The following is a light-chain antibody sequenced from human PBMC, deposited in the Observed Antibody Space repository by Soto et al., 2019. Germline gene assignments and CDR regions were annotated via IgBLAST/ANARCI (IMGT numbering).Light chain of an antibody. CDR1: QSVSGNY. CDR3: QQYGSSPPYT. J-gene: IGKJ2*01. V-gene: IGKV3-20*01. CDR2: VSA. Sequence: EIVLTQSPGILSLSPGERATLSCRASQSVSGNYLAWYQQKPGQSPRLLIYVSADRATGIPDRFSGSGSGTDFTLTISRVEPEDFAVYYCQQYGSSPPYTFGQGTKVENK.